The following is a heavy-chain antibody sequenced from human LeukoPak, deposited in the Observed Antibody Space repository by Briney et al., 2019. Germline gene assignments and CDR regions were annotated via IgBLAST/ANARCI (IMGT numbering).Heavy chain of an antibody. J-gene: IGHJ6*02. CDR2: IYDSGST. CDR3: ARGYCSSTSCYGALYYYYYGMDV. Sequence: TSETLSLTCTVSGGSISSSSYYWGWIRQPPGKGLEWIGTIYDSGSTYYNPSLKSRVTISVDTSKNQFSLKLSSVTAADTAVYYCARGYCSSTSCYGALYYYYYGMDVWGQGTTVTVSS. CDR1: GGSISSSSYY. V-gene: IGHV4-39*01. D-gene: IGHD2-2*01.